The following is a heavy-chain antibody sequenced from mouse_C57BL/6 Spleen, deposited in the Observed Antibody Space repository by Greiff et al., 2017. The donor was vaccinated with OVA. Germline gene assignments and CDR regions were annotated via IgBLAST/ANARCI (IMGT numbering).Heavy chain of an antibody. V-gene: IGHV1-82*01. D-gene: IGHD1-1*01. CDR1: GYAFSSSW. CDR3: ARWETTVVAPPY. Sequence: QVQLQQSGPELVKPGASVKISCKASGYAFSSSWMNWVKQRPGKGLEWIGRIYPGDGDTNYNGKFKGKATLTADKSSSTAYMQLSSLTSEDSAVYFCARWETTVVAPPYWGQGTLVTVSA. J-gene: IGHJ3*01. CDR2: IYPGDGDT.